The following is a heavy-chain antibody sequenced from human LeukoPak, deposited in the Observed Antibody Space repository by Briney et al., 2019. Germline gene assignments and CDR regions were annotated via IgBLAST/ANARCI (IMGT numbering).Heavy chain of an antibody. V-gene: IGHV3-30*18. J-gene: IGHJ6*02. D-gene: IGHD2-2*01. Sequence: GRSLRLSCAASGFTFSSYGMHWVRQAPGKGLEWVAVISYDGSNKYYADSMKGRFTLSRDNSKTTLYLQMNSLRAEDTAVYYCAKDRGCSSTSCYYRSYYYYYGMDVWGQGTTVTVSS. CDR3: AKDRGCSSTSCYYRSYYYYYGMDV. CDR2: ISYDGSNK. CDR1: GFTFSSYG.